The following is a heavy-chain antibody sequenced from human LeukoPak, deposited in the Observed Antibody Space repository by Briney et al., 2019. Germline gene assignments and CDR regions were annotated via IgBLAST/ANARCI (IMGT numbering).Heavy chain of an antibody. J-gene: IGHJ4*02. CDR1: GASISSGGYY. CDR3: ARADGGVRGYYFDY. CDR2: IYYGGST. V-gene: IGHV4-31*03. D-gene: IGHD3-10*01. Sequence: PSETLSLTCTVSGASISSGGYYWSWIRQHPGKGLEWIGYIYYGGSTYYNPSLKSRITISVDTSKNQFSLELSSVTAADTAVYYCARADGGVRGYYFDYWGQGTLVTVSS.